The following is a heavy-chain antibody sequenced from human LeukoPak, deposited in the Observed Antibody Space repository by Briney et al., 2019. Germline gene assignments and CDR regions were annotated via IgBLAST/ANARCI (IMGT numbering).Heavy chain of an antibody. CDR2: IYYSGST. D-gene: IGHD1-26*01. CDR1: GGSISSYY. J-gene: IGHJ4*02. V-gene: IGHV4-59*01. Sequence: PSETLSLTCTVSGGSISSYYWSWIRQPPGKGLEWIGYIYYSGSTNYNPSLKSRVTISVDTPKNQFSLKLSSVTAADTAVYYCARVSGSYFSYYFDYWGQGTLVTVSS. CDR3: ARVSGSYFSYYFDY.